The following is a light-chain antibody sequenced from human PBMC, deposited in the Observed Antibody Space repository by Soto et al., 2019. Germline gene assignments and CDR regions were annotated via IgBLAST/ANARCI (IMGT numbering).Light chain of an antibody. J-gene: IGKJ1*01. Sequence: EIVLTQSPATLSVFPGDIVTLSCRASQGVGSSLAWYQQKPGQAPRLLIYGASTRATGIPARFSGSGSGTECTLTISSLQSEDVTVYYCQQYNNWPRTFAQGTKVDIK. CDR1: QGVGSS. V-gene: IGKV3-15*01. CDR2: GAS. CDR3: QQYNNWPRT.